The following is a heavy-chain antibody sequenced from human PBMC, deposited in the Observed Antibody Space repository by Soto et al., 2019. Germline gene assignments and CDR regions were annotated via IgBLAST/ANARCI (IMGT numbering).Heavy chain of an antibody. V-gene: IGHV4-31*03. CDR1: GGSIGSGGYY. J-gene: IGHJ4*02. D-gene: IGHD4-17*01. CDR2: IYYSGRT. Sequence: QVQLQESGPRLVKPSQTLSLTCTVSGGSIGSGGYYWSWIRQHPGKGLEWIGYIYYSGRTFYNPSLKSRVTISIDTSQDQFSLDLTSVTAADTAVYYCARAFDDYGDDQYQFDYWGQGTLITVSS. CDR3: ARAFDDYGDDQYQFDY.